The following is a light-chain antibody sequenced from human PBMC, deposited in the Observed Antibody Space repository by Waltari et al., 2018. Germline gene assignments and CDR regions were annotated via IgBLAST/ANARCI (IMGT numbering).Light chain of an antibody. Sequence: QSALTQPASVSGSPGQSITISCTGTSSDIGGYNSVSWYQQHPGKAPKLMFYAVSYRPSGVSPRFSGSKSGNTASLTISGLQAEDEADYYCSSYSSISTVIFAAGTKLTVL. V-gene: IGLV2-14*01. CDR3: SSYSSISTVI. J-gene: IGLJ2*01. CDR2: AVS. CDR1: SSDIGGYNS.